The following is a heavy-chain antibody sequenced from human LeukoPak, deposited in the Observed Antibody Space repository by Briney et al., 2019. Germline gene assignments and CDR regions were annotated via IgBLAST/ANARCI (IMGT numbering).Heavy chain of an antibody. CDR3: ACLTTADAFDI. J-gene: IGHJ3*02. CDR1: GGSINSYY. V-gene: IGHV4-59*01. D-gene: IGHD3-22*01. CDR2: IYDSGST. Sequence: SSETLSLTCTVSGGSINSYYWSWIRQPPGKGLEWIGYIYDSGSTNYNPSLKSRVTIPVDTSKNQFSLKLSSVTAADTAVYYCACLTTADAFDIWGQGTMVTVSS.